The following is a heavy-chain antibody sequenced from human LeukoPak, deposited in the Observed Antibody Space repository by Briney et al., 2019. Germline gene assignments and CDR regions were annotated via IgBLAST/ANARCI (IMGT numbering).Heavy chain of an antibody. J-gene: IGHJ4*02. V-gene: IGHV4-59*01. CDR2: IYYSGST. D-gene: IGHD4-17*01. Sequence: TSETLSVTCTVSGGSIRSYYWSWIRQPPGKGLEWIGYIYYSGSTNYNPSLKSRVSISVDTSKNQFSLKLSSVTAADTAVYYCARTGSTVTMLYPFDHWGQGTLVTVSS. CDR1: GGSIRSYY. CDR3: ARTGSTVTMLYPFDH.